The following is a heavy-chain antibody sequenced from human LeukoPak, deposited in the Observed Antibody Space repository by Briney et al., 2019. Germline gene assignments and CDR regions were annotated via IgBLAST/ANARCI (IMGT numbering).Heavy chain of an antibody. V-gene: IGHV3-33*01. D-gene: IGHD3-16*02. J-gene: IGHJ4*02. CDR2: IWYDGSNK. CDR3: ARAPPMITFGGVIAHPIDY. CDR1: GFTFSSYG. Sequence: GGSLRLSCAASGFTFSSYGMHWVRQAPGKGLEWVAVIWYDGSNKYYADSVKGRFTISRDNSKNTLYLQMNSLRAEDTAVYYCARAPPMITFGGVIAHPIDYWGQGTLVTVSS.